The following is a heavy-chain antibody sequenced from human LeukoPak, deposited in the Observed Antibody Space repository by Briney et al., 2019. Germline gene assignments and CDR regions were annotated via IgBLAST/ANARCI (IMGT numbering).Heavy chain of an antibody. CDR2: FDPVDGET. CDR3: ATRLLWFGELLDNY. V-gene: IGHV1-24*01. D-gene: IGHD3-10*01. CDR1: GYTLTELS. Sequence: ASVKVSCKVSGYTLTELSMHWVRQAPGKGLEWMGGFDPVDGETIYAQKFQGRVTMTEDTSTDTAYMELSSLRSEDTAVYYCATRLLWFGELLDNYWGQGTLVTVSS. J-gene: IGHJ4*02.